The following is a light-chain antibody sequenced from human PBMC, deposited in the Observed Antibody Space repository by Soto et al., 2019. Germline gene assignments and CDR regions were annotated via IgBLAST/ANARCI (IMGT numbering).Light chain of an antibody. CDR1: QGINNT. CDR2: AAS. Sequence: DIQLTQSPSSLSASVGDRVTITCRASQGINNTLAWYQQKSGKVPSLLIFAASTLQSGVPSRFSGSGFGTLFTLTISSLQAEDVATYYCQKYQGAPRTFGQGTKV. J-gene: IGKJ1*01. V-gene: IGKV1-27*01. CDR3: QKYQGAPRT.